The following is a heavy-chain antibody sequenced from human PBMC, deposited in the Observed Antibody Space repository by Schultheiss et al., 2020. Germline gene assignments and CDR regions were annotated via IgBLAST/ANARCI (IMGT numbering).Heavy chain of an antibody. D-gene: IGHD6-19*01. Sequence: GGSLRLSCTASGFTFGDYAMSWFRQAPGKGLEWVSYISSSGSTIYYADSVKGRFTISRDNAKNSLYLQMNSLRAEDTAVYYCARDLKWLVEGWGQGTLVTVSS. J-gene: IGHJ4*02. CDR2: ISSSGSTI. CDR1: GFTFGDYA. CDR3: ARDLKWLVEG. V-gene: IGHV3-11*01.